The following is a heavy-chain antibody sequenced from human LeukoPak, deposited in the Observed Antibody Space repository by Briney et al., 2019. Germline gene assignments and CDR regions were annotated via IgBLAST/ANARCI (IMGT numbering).Heavy chain of an antibody. D-gene: IGHD4-17*01. V-gene: IGHV4-39*01. Sequence: SETLSLTCTVSGGSISSSSYYWGWIRQPPGKGLEWIGSIYYSGSNYYNPSLKSRVTISVDTSKNQFSLKLSSVTAADTAVYYCASCFDYGDYVVGYYFDYWGQGTLVTVSS. CDR1: GGSISSSSYY. CDR2: IYYSGSN. CDR3: ASCFDYGDYVVGYYFDY. J-gene: IGHJ4*02.